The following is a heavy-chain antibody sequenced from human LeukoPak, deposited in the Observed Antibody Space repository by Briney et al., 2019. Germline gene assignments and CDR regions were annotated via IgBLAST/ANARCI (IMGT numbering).Heavy chain of an antibody. CDR2: IYYSGST. Sequence: SETLSLTCTVSGGSISSSSYYWGWIRQPPGKGLEWIGTIYYSGSTYHNPSLKSRVTISVDTSKNQFSLKLSSVTAADTAVYYCAGRFLEWLLDYWGQGTLVTVSS. CDR1: GGSISSSSYY. J-gene: IGHJ4*02. CDR3: AGRFLEWLLDY. D-gene: IGHD3-3*01. V-gene: IGHV4-39*01.